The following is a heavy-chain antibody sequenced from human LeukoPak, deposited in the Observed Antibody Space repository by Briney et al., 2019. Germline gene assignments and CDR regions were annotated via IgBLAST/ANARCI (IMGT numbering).Heavy chain of an antibody. J-gene: IGHJ4*02. CDR2: SSAYNGKR. CDR1: GYTFTNYG. V-gene: IGHV1-18*01. D-gene: IGHD3-10*01. Sequence: ASVKVSCKAAGYTFTNYGITWMRQAPGQGLEWMGWSSAYNGKRNYAQTFQGRVTITTDTSTSTAYMELRSLRSDDTAVYYCARGAVRLLLFADSGRKSKTYFDYWGQGALVTVSS. CDR3: ARGAVRLLLFADSGRKSKTYFDY.